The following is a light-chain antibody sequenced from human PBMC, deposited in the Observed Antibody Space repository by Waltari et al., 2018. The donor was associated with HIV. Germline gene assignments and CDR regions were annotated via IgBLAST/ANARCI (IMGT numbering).Light chain of an antibody. CDR2: EVY. Sequence: QSALTQPPSASGSPGQSVTISCTGTSRDVGGYNYVSWYKQHPGEAPQVVIFEVYKRPSGVPDRLSGSKSGNTASLTVSGLQADDEATYYCASYAGRNNLVFGGGTKLTVL. V-gene: IGLV2-8*01. J-gene: IGLJ2*01. CDR3: ASYAGRNNLV. CDR1: SRDVGGYNY.